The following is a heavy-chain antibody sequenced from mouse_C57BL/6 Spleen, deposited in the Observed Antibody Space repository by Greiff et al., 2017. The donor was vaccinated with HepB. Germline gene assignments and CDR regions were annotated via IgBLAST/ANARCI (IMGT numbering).Heavy chain of an antibody. CDR3: ARDDGYPRYAMDY. V-gene: IGHV1-69*01. CDR1: GYTFTSYW. Sequence: QVQLQQPGAELVMPGASVKLSCKASGYTFTSYWMHWVKQRPGQGLEWIGEIDPSDSYTNYNQKFKGKSTLTVDKSSSTAYMQLSSLTSEDSAVYYCARDDGYPRYAMDYWGQGTSVTVPS. J-gene: IGHJ4*01. CDR2: IDPSDSYT. D-gene: IGHD2-3*01.